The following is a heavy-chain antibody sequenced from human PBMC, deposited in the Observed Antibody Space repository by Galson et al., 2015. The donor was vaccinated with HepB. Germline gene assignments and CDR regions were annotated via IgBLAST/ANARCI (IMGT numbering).Heavy chain of an antibody. D-gene: IGHD3-16*01. J-gene: IGHJ4*02. CDR2: ISGDGVNT. V-gene: IGHV3-23*01. CDR3: AKDQTPLIVLIMTYDY. Sequence: SLRLSCAASGFTFSSYAMNWVRQAPGKGLEWVSGISGDGVNTYYADSVKGRITISRDNSKNTLFLQMNSLRAEDTAVYYCAKDQTPLIVLIMTYDYWSQGSLVTVSS. CDR1: GFTFSSYA.